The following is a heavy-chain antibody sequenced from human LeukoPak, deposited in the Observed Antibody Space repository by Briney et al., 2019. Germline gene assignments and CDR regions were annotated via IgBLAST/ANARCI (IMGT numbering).Heavy chain of an antibody. V-gene: IGHV1-2*02. CDR3: ARLASTYQLAD. D-gene: IGHD2-2*01. Sequence: EASVKVSCKTSGYTFTSHSITWVRQAPGQGLDWMGWMHPNTGGTKFAQKFQDRVTMTRDASINTAYMELSSLRSDDTAVYYCARLASTYQLADWGQGTLVTVSS. J-gene: IGHJ4*02. CDR1: GYTFTSHS. CDR2: MHPNTGGT.